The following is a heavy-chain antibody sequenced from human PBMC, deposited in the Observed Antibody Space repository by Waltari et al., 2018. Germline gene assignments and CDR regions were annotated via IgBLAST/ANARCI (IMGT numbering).Heavy chain of an antibody. J-gene: IGHJ5*01. Sequence: QLQLQESGPGLVKPSETLSLTCTFSGGSISGGKQFRDWIRQPPGEGLEWIGSISGSGGTRYNPSLRSRVTISVDTSKKDQFSLRLSSVTAADTAVYFCARHADRGPSICGFDSWGQGTLVTVSS. D-gene: IGHD3-16*02. CDR2: ISGSGGT. CDR3: ARHADRGPSICGFDS. V-gene: IGHV4-39*01. CDR1: GGSISGGKQF.